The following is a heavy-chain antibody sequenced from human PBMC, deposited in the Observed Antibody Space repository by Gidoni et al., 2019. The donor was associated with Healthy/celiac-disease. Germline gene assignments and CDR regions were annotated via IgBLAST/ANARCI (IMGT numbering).Heavy chain of an antibody. CDR2: IYTSVST. D-gene: IGHD2-2*01. J-gene: IGHJ3*02. V-gene: IGHV4-61*02. CDR1: GGSISSRRYY. CDR3: ARASRYCSSTSCQMGAFYI. Sequence: QVQLQESGQGLVQPSTTLSLTAHVPGGSISSRRYYWSWIRQPAGKGLEWIVRIYTSVSTNYNPSLKSRVTMSVDTSKIQFSLKRSSVTAADTAVYYCARASRYCSSTSCQMGAFYIWGHGTMVTVSS.